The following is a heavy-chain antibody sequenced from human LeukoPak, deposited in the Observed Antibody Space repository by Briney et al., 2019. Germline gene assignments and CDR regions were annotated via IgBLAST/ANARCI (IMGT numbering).Heavy chain of an antibody. CDR3: ARDAWRSPEPGYYYYYYMDV. CDR1: GFSFSTYG. V-gene: IGHV3-30*02. J-gene: IGHJ6*03. D-gene: IGHD6-13*01. CDR2: IRFDGANK. Sequence: PGGSLRLSCVASGFSFSTYGIHWVRQAPGKGLEWVALIRFDGANKYYADSVKGRFTISRDNSKNTLYLQMNSLRAEDTAVYYCARDAWRSPEPGYYYYYYMDVWGKGTTVTVSS.